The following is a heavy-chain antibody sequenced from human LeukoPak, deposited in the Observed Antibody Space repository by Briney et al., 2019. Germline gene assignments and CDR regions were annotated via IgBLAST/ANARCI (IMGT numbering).Heavy chain of an antibody. CDR3: ARSSYGDYRIDNWFDP. D-gene: IGHD4-17*01. CDR2: INPNSGGT. V-gene: IGHV1-2*02. J-gene: IGHJ5*02. CDR1: GYTFTGYY. Sequence: ASVKVSCKASGYTFTGYYMHWVRQAPGQGLEWMGWINPNSGGTNYAQKFQGRVTMTRDTSISTAYMELSRLRSDDTAVYYCARSSYGDYRIDNWFDPWGQGTLVTVSS.